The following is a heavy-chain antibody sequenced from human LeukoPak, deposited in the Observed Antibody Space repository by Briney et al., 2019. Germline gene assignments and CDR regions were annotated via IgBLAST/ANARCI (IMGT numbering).Heavy chain of an antibody. V-gene: IGHV7-4-1*02. CDR3: ARGGGARLRYPFDY. CDR2: IDTNTGNP. D-gene: IGHD3-16*01. CDR1: GYTFSSYP. J-gene: IGHJ4*02. Sequence: ASVKVSCKASGYTFSSYPMIWVRRAPGQGLEWMRWIDTNTGNPSNSQGFTGRFVFSLDPSVSTTFLHINNLKADDTAVYYCARGGGARLRYPFDYWGQGTLVTVSS.